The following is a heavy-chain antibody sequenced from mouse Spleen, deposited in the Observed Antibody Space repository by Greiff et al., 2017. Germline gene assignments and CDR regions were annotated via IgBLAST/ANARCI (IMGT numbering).Heavy chain of an antibody. Sequence: QVQLQQSGAELVMPGASVKLSCKASGYTFTSYWMHWVKQRPGQGLEWIGEIDPSDSYTNYNQKFKGKATLTVDKSSSTAYMQLSSLTSEDSAVYYCARCYYGHEYYFDYWGQGTTLTVSS. D-gene: IGHD1-2*01. V-gene: IGHV1-69*01. CDR2: IDPSDSYT. CDR1: GYTFTSYW. CDR3: ARCYYGHEYYFDY. J-gene: IGHJ2*01.